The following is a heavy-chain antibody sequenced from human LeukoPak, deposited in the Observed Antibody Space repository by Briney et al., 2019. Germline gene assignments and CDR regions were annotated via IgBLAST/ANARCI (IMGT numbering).Heavy chain of an antibody. V-gene: IGHV4-34*01. CDR2: INHSGST. J-gene: IGHJ4*02. CDR3: AVWGSYRSLDY. D-gene: IGHD3-16*02. Sequence: PSETLSLTCAVYGGSFSVYYWSWIRQPPGKGLEWIGEINHSGSTNYNPSLKSRVTISVDTSKNQFSLKLSSVTAADTAVYYCAVWGSYRSLDYWGQGTLVTVSS. CDR1: GGSFSVYY.